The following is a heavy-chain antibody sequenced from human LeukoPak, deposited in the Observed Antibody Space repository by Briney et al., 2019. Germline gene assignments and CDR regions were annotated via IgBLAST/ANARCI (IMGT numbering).Heavy chain of an antibody. D-gene: IGHD3-3*01. Sequence: GGSLRLSCSASGFTFSNFAMSWVRQAPGKGLEWVSAVSGDGINTYYTDSLKGRFTISRDNSKNTVFLQMHSLTAEDTAVYYCAKPFGFLEWLYGGYFDSWGQGTLVTVSS. CDR3: AKPFGFLEWLYGGYFDS. CDR2: VSGDGINT. J-gene: IGHJ4*02. CDR1: GFTFSNFA. V-gene: IGHV3-23*01.